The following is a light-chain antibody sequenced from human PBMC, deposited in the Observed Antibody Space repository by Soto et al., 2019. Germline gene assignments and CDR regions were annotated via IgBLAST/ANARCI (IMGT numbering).Light chain of an antibody. CDR1: SSNIGAGYD. CDR2: GNS. CDR3: NSYTSSTTIDV. Sequence: QSVLTQPPSVSGAPGQRVTISCTGSSSNIGAGYDVHWYQQLPGTAPKLLIYGNSNRPSGVSNRFSGSKSGNTASLTISGLQAEDEADYYCNSYTSSTTIDVFGNGTKVTVL. V-gene: IGLV1-40*01. J-gene: IGLJ1*01.